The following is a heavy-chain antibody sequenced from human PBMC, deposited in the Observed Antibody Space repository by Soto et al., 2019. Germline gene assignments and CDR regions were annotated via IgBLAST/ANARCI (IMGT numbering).Heavy chain of an antibody. V-gene: IGHV4-31*03. Sequence: TLSLTCTVSGGSISSGGYYWSWIRQHPGKGLEWIGYIYYSGSTYYNPSLKSRVTISVDTSKNQFSLKLSSVTAADTAVYYCARDRPPYQLYGSGRYGFDDWGQGTLVTVSS. J-gene: IGHJ4*02. CDR2: IYYSGST. CDR1: GGSISSGGYY. D-gene: IGHD3-10*01. CDR3: ARDRPPYQLYGSGRYGFDD.